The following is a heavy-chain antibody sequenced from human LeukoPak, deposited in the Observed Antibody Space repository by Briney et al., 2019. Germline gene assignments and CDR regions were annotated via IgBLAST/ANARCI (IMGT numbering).Heavy chain of an antibody. D-gene: IGHD3-10*01. Sequence: GESLRISCKGSGYIFTSYWISWVRQMPGKGLEWRGRIDPSDSYTNYSPSFQGHVTISADKSISTAYLQWSSLKASDTAMYYCAPHRGGLEDLTFDPWGQGTLVTVSS. V-gene: IGHV5-10-1*01. CDR3: APHRGGLEDLTFDP. CDR2: IDPSDSYT. J-gene: IGHJ5*02. CDR1: GYIFTSYW.